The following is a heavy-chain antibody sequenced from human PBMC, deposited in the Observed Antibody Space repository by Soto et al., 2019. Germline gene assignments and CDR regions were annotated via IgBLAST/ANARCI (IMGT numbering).Heavy chain of an antibody. CDR1: GFTFSNYG. CDR2: ISGGGTRP. Sequence: EVQLLESGGNLVQPGGSLRLSCAASGFTFSNYGMNWVRQAPGKGLEWVSAISGGGTRPRYADSAKGRFNISRDNSKNALNLKMNSLRADDQAVYYGAKSGIVATIQTLTWFDSWGQGTLVTVSS. J-gene: IGHJ5*01. D-gene: IGHD5-12*01. V-gene: IGHV3-23*01. CDR3: AKSGIVATIQTLTWFDS.